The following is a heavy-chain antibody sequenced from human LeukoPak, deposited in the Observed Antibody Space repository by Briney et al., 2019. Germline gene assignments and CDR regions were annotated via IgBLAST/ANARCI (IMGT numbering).Heavy chain of an antibody. V-gene: IGHV4-34*01. CDR2: INHSGSS. Sequence: SETLSLTCVVSGGSYTGYYCNWFRQPPGKGLEWIGEINHSGSSSYNPPLQSRVTMSVNTSNNQFSLKMTSVTAADTAVYYCARDPGIIGTAVDFWGQGTLVTVSS. J-gene: IGHJ4*02. CDR1: GGSYTGYY. D-gene: IGHD1-7*01. CDR3: ARDPGIIGTAVDF.